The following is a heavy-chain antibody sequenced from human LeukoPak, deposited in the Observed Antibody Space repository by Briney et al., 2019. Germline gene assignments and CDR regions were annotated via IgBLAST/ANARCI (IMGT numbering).Heavy chain of an antibody. Sequence: PGGSLRLSCAASGFTFSSYWMSWVRQAPGKGLEWVANIKQDGSEKYYVDSVKGRFTISRDNAKNSLYLQMNSLRAEDTAVYYCARSVVPAGRNSISWFGSWGLGTLVTVSS. CDR1: GFTFSSYW. J-gene: IGHJ5*01. CDR3: ARSVVPAGRNSISWFGS. D-gene: IGHD2-2*01. V-gene: IGHV3-7*01. CDR2: IKQDGSEK.